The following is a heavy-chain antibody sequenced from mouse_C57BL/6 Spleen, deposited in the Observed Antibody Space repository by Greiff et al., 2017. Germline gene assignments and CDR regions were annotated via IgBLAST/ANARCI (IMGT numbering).Heavy chain of an antibody. CDR1: GYAFTNYL. V-gene: IGHV1-54*01. Sequence: QVQLQQSGAELVRPGTSVKVSCKASGYAFTNYLIEWVKQRPGQGLEWIGVINPGSGGTNYNEKFKGKATLTADKSSSTAYMQLSSLTSEDSAVYFCAKEATVVPSYWYFDVWGTGTTVTVSS. CDR3: AKEATVVPSYWYFDV. J-gene: IGHJ1*03. D-gene: IGHD1-1*01. CDR2: INPGSGGT.